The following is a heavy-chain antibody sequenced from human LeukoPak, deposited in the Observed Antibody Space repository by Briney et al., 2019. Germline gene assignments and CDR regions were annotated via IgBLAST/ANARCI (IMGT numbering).Heavy chain of an antibody. CDR2: INHSGST. CDR3: ARGSGSYGSNMDV. V-gene: IGHV4-34*01. CDR1: GGSFGGYY. D-gene: IGHD3-10*01. Sequence: SETLSLTCAVYGGSFGGYYWSWIRQPPGKGLEWIGEINHSGSTNYNPSLKSRVTISVDTSKNQFSLKLSSVTAADTAVYYCARGSGSYGSNMDVWGKGTTVTISS. J-gene: IGHJ6*03.